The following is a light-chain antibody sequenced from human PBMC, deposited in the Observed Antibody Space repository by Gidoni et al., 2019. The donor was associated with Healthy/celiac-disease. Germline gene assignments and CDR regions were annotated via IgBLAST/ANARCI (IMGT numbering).Light chain of an antibody. CDR1: QGISSA. J-gene: IGKJ3*01. V-gene: IGKV1D-13*01. CDR3: QQFNNYLAT. CDR2: DAS. Sequence: GDRVTITCRASQGISSALAWYQQKPGKAPKLLIYDASSLESGVPSRFSGSGSGTDFTLTISSLQPEDFATYYCQQFNNYLATFXPXTKVDIK.